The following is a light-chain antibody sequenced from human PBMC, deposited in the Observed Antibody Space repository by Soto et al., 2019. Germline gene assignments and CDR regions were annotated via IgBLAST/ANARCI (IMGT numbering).Light chain of an antibody. V-gene: IGKV3-20*01. Sequence: EIVLTQSPGTLSLSPGERATLSCRTSQSVASTYLAWYQQKVGQAPRLLIYGTSTRATGIPGRFSGSGSGTDFTLTISILEPEDSAVYYCQQYDGSVYTFGQGTKVDIK. CDR1: QSVASTY. CDR3: QQYDGSVYT. CDR2: GTS. J-gene: IGKJ2*01.